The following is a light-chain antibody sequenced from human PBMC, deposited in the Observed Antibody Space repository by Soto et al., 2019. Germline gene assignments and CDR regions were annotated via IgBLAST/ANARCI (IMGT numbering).Light chain of an antibody. V-gene: IGKV3D-15*01. J-gene: IGKJ1*01. CDR2: GAS. Sequence: IVTTQSPATLSVSPGERATLSCRASQSVSNNYLAWYQQKPGQAPRLLIYGASNRATGIPARFSGSGSGTDFTLTISSLEPEDFAVYYCQHYNNWPPGTFGQGTKVDIK. CDR3: QHYNNWPPGT. CDR1: QSVSNN.